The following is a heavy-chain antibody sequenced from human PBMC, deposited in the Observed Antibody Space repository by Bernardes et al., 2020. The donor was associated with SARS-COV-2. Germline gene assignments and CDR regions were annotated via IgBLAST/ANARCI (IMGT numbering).Heavy chain of an antibody. Sequence: SVKVSCKASGGTFSSYAISWVRQAPGQGLEWMGRIIPIVVIANYAQKFQGRVTITADESSSTAYMEVSGLTYEDTAVYYCARNEGVGAEGDFHYGMDVWGQGTTVTVSS. CDR1: GGTFSSYA. CDR2: IIPIVVIA. D-gene: IGHD1-26*01. J-gene: IGHJ6*02. V-gene: IGHV1-69*04. CDR3: ARNEGVGAEGDFHYGMDV.